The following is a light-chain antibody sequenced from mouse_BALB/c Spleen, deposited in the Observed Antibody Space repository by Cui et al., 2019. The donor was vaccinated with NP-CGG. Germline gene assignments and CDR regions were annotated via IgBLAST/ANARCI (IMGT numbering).Light chain of an antibody. CDR1: TGAVTTSNY. J-gene: IGLJ1*01. V-gene: IGLV1*01. Sequence: QAVVTQQSALTTSPGETVTLTCRSSTGAVTTSNYANWVQEKPDHLFTGLIGGTNNRVPGVPARFSGSLIGEKAALTLTGAQTEDEAMYFCALWYSNHWVFGGGTKLTVL. CDR2: GTN. CDR3: ALWYSNHWV.